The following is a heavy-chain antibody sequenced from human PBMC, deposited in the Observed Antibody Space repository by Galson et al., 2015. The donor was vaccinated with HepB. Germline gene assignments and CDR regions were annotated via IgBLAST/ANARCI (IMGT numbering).Heavy chain of an antibody. CDR2: IIPIFGTA. CDR3: ARDREIQSITMVRGVIFSHYYYYYGMDV. J-gene: IGHJ6*02. V-gene: IGHV1-69*13. Sequence: SVKVSCKASGGTFSSYAISWVRQAPGQGLEWMGGIIPIFGTANYAQKFQGRVTITADESTSTAYMELSSLRSEDTAVYYCARDREIQSITMVRGVIFSHYYYYYGMDVWGQGTTVTVSS. CDR1: GGTFSSYA. D-gene: IGHD3-10*01.